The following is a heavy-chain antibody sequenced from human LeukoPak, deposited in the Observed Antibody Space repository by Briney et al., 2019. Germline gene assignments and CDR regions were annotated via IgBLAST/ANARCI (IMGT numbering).Heavy chain of an antibody. J-gene: IGHJ6*03. D-gene: IGHD4-17*01. CDR3: ARVFPNYYGDYYYMDV. Sequence: ASVKVSCKASGYTFTSYGISWVRQAPGQGLEWMGWISAYNGNTNYAQKLQGRVTMTTDTSTSTAYMELRSLRSDDTAVYYCARVFPNYYGDYYYMDVWGKGATVTVSS. CDR2: ISAYNGNT. V-gene: IGHV1-18*01. CDR1: GYTFTSYG.